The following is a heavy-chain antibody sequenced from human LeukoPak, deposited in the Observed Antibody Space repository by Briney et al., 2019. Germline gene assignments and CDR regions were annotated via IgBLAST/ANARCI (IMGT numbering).Heavy chain of an antibody. Sequence: RGSLRLSCAASGFTPSNYEMHWVRLVLGKGLEWVSAICIAGNTFYAGSVKGRFTISTENAKNSFHLQMNSLGAGDTAVYYCAREGSLSSSDAFDIWGQGTMVTVSS. CDR2: ICIAGNT. J-gene: IGHJ3*02. D-gene: IGHD6-6*01. CDR1: GFTPSNYE. CDR3: AREGSLSSSDAFDI. V-gene: IGHV3-13*01.